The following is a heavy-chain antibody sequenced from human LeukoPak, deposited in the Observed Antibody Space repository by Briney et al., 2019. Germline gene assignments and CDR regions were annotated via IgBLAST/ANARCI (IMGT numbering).Heavy chain of an antibody. CDR1: GGSFSGYY. Sequence: SETLSLTCAVYGGSFSGYYWSWIRQPPGKGLEWIGEINHSGSTNYNPSLKSRVTISVDTSKNQFSLKLSSVTAADAAVYYCVRAKYGSGRHFDYWGQGTLVTVSS. J-gene: IGHJ4*02. CDR2: INHSGST. V-gene: IGHV4-34*01. CDR3: VRAKYGSGRHFDY. D-gene: IGHD3-10*01.